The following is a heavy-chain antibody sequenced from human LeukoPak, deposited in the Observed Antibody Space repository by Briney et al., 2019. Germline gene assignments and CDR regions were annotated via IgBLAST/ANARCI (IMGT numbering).Heavy chain of an antibody. CDR2: IYTGGAT. D-gene: IGHD3-9*01. J-gene: IGHJ4*02. CDR1: GFTASILY. CDR3: ATRNLHSSSDILK. Sequence: GGSLRLSCVDSGFTASILYFHWVRQTPGKRLEWVSVIYTGGATYYADSVKGRFTISRDDSKNMMYLQMNSLRVEDTAIYYCATRNLHSSSDILKWGQGTLVTVSS. V-gene: IGHV3-66*04.